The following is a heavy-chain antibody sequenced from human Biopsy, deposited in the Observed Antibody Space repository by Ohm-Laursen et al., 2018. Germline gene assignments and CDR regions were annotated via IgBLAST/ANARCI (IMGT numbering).Heavy chain of an antibody. D-gene: IGHD3-16*01. CDR1: GFTFSNYQ. V-gene: IGHV3-11*01. J-gene: IGHJ4*01. CDR3: GRSYGIMAAPVHL. CDR2: ISSGGSTI. Sequence: SLRLSCAAAGFTFSNYQVSWIRQTPGKGLEWGSHISSGGSTIFHADSVKGRFTISRDDAKGSLYLQMTNLRAEDTAVYYCGRSYGIMAAPVHLWGQGTLVTVSS.